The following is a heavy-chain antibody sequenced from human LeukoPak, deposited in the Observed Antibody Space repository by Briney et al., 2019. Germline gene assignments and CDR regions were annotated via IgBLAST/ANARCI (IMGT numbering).Heavy chain of an antibody. Sequence: GASVKVSCKASGYTFTSYGISWVRQAPGQGLEWMGWISAYNGNTNYAQKLQGRVTMTTDTSTSTAYMELRSLRSDDTAVYYCARGGLDSSSWYGADAFDIWGQGTMVTVSS. CDR3: ARGGLDSSSWYGADAFDI. CDR1: GYTFTSYG. CDR2: ISAYNGNT. D-gene: IGHD6-13*01. J-gene: IGHJ3*02. V-gene: IGHV1-18*01.